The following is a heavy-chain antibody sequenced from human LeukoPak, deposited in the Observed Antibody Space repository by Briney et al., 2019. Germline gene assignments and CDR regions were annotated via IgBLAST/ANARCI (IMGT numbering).Heavy chain of an antibody. D-gene: IGHD5-18*01. CDR3: ARPSSRGYSYGPFQH. Sequence: SETLSLTCTVSGGSISSSSYYWGWIRQPPGKGLEWIGSIYYSGSTYYNPSLKSRVTISVDTSKNQFSLKLSSVTAADTAVYYCARPSSRGYSYGPFQHWGQGTLVTVSS. CDR1: GGSISSSSYY. CDR2: IYYSGST. J-gene: IGHJ1*01. V-gene: IGHV4-39*07.